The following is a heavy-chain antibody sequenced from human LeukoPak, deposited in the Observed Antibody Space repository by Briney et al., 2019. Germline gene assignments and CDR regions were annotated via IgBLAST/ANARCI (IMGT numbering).Heavy chain of an antibody. J-gene: IGHJ4*02. CDR1: GGSFSGYY. CDR2: INHSGST. CDR3: AREGRIVGAKVY. V-gene: IGHV4-34*01. Sequence: PSETLSLTCAVYGGSFSGYYWSWIRQPPGKGLEWIGEINHSGSTNYNPSLKSRVTISVDTSKNQFSLKLSSVTAADTAVYYCAREGRIVGAKVYWGQGTLVTVSS. D-gene: IGHD1-26*01.